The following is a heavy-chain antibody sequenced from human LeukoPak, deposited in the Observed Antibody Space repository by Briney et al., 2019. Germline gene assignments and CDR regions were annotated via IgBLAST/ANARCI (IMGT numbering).Heavy chain of an antibody. D-gene: IGHD3-16*01. CDR2: IHHSGDT. CDR1: GYSITSIYY. J-gene: IGHJ4*02. Sequence: SETLSLTCTVTGYSITSIYYWGWIRQPPGKGLEWIGSIHHSGDTAYNPSLKSRVTISVGTSKSQFSLKLSSVTAADTAVYYCARSYASSGLDHWGQGTLVTVSS. CDR3: ARSYASSGLDH. V-gene: IGHV4-38-2*02.